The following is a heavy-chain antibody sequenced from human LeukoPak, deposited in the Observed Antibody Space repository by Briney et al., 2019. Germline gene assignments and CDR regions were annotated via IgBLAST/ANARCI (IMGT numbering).Heavy chain of an antibody. CDR3: ARAPLYSSNRFDP. V-gene: IGHV4-59*01. Sequence: SETLSLTCTVSGGSISSYYRSWIRQPPGKGLEWIGYIYYSGSTNYNPSLKSRVTISVDTSKNQFSLKLSSVTAADAAVYYCARAPLYSSNRFDPWGQGTLVTVSS. J-gene: IGHJ5*02. CDR1: GGSISSYY. CDR2: IYYSGST. D-gene: IGHD5-18*01.